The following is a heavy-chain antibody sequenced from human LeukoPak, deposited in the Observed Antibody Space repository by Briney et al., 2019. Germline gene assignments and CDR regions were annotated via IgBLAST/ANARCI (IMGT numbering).Heavy chain of an antibody. CDR1: GYTLTGYY. V-gene: IGHV1-46*01. CDR3: ARDQTAATGIFDY. J-gene: IGHJ4*02. D-gene: IGHD6-13*01. CDR2: INPSGGRTPSGGST. Sequence: VASVKVSCKASGYTLTGYYIHSVRQAPGQGLEWMGIINPSGGRTPSGGSTSYAQKFQGRDTMTRDTSTRTVYMELSSLRSEDTAVYCCARDQTAATGIFDYWGQGTLVTVSS.